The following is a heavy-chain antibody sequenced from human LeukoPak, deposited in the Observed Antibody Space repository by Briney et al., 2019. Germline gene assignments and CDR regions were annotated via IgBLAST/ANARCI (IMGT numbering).Heavy chain of an antibody. CDR2: MNPNSGNT. CDR1: GYTFTSYD. CDR3: ARLYYDSSGYYYYYYYMDV. V-gene: IGHV1-8*03. Sequence: ASVKVSCKASGYTFTSYDINWVRQATGQGLEWMGWMNPNSGNTGYAQKFQGRVTITRNTSISTAYMELSSLKASDTAMYYCARLYYDSSGYYYYYYYMDVWGKGTTVTISS. J-gene: IGHJ6*03. D-gene: IGHD3-22*01.